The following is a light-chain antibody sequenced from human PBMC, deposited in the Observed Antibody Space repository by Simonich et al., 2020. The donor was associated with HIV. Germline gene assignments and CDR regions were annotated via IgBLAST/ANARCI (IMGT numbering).Light chain of an antibody. CDR2: DAS. Sequence: EIVLTQSPGTLSLSPGERATLSCRASQSVSSSYLAWYQQKPGLAPRLLIYDASSRATGVPARCSGSGSGTEFTLTISSMQSEDFAIYYCQQRSNPLTFGGGTKVEIK. J-gene: IGKJ4*01. CDR3: QQRSNPLT. V-gene: IGKV3D-20*02. CDR1: QSVSSSY.